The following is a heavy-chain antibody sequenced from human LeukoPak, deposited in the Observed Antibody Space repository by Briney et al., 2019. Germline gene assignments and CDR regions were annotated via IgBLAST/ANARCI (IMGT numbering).Heavy chain of an antibody. V-gene: IGHV3-30*02. D-gene: IGHD1-7*01. CDR1: GSTFNTYG. CDR2: IRFDGSDK. CDR3: AKEWNNWNYENWFDS. J-gene: IGHJ5*01. Sequence: GGSLRPSCEASGSTFNTYGMHWVRQAPGKGLEWVAFIRFDGSDKYYADSVKGRFTISRDTSKSTLHLQMNSLRGEDTAVYYCAKEWNNWNYENWFDSWGQGTLVTASS.